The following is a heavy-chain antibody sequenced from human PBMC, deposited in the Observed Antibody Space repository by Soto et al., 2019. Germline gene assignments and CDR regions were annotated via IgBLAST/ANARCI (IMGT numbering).Heavy chain of an antibody. D-gene: IGHD2-15*01. Sequence: GGSLRLSCAASGFTFSDYYMSWIRQAPGKGLEWVSYISSSSSYTNYADSVKGRFTVSRDNAKNSLYLQMNSLRAEDTAVYYCARDLGYCSGGSCHGSYYGMDVWGQGTTVTVSS. CDR3: ARDLGYCSGGSCHGSYYGMDV. J-gene: IGHJ6*02. CDR1: GFTFSDYY. V-gene: IGHV3-11*06. CDR2: ISSSSSYT.